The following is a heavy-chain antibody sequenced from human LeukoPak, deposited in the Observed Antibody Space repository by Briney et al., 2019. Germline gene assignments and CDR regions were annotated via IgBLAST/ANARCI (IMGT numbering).Heavy chain of an antibody. Sequence: GGSLRLSCAASGFTSSSYAMHWVRQAPGKGLEYVSAISSNGGSTYYANSVKGRFTISRDNSKNTLYLQMGSLRAEDMAVYYCARDRYSSGWFLVHPVDHWGQGTLVTVSS. D-gene: IGHD6-19*01. J-gene: IGHJ4*02. V-gene: IGHV3-64*01. CDR3: ARDRYSSGWFLVHPVDH. CDR2: ISSNGGST. CDR1: GFTSSSYA.